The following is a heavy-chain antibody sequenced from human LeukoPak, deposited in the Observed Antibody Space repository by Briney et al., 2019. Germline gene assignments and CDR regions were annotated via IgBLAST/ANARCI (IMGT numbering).Heavy chain of an antibody. CDR2: IIPIFGTA. D-gene: IGHD6-6*01. Sequence: SVKVSCKASGGTFSSYAISWVRQAPGQGLEWMGGIIPIFGTANYAQKFQGRVTITADESTSTAYMELSSLRSEDTAVYYCARGRDSRVAARLDYYYYYYMDVWGKGTTVTVSS. V-gene: IGHV1-69*13. J-gene: IGHJ6*03. CDR1: GGTFSSYA. CDR3: ARGRDSRVAARLDYYYYYYMDV.